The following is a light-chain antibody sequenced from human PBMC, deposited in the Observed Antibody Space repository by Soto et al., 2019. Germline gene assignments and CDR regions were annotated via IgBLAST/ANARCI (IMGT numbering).Light chain of an antibody. CDR2: DVS. J-gene: IGLJ2*01. V-gene: IGLV2-14*01. CDR1: NSDVGNYNY. CDR3: GSYTSTSALVV. Sequence: QSALTQPASVSGSPGQSITISCTGTNSDVGNYNYVSWYQQHPGKAPKLMIYDVSNRPSGVSNRFSGSKSGNTASLTISGLQAEDEAAYYCGSYTSTSALVVFGGGTKLTVL.